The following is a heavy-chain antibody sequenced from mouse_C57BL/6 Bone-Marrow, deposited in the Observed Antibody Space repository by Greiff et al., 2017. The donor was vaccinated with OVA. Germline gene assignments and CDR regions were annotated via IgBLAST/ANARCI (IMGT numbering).Heavy chain of an antibody. CDR2: ISNGGGST. J-gene: IGHJ2*01. V-gene: IGHV5-12*01. CDR1: GFTFSDYY. Sequence: DVQLVESGGGLVQPGGSLKLSCAASGFTFSDYYMYWVRQTPEKRLEWVAYISNGGGSTYYPDTVKGRFTISRDNAKNTLYLQMSRLKSEDTAMYYCARRPPRTGSFDYWGQGTTLTVSS. D-gene: IGHD4-1*01. CDR3: ARRPPRTGSFDY.